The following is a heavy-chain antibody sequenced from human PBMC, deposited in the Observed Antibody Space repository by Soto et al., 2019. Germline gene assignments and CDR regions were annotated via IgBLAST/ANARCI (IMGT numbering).Heavy chain of an antibody. CDR3: ARDGMGYSSGWYYFDY. V-gene: IGHV1-69*06. D-gene: IGHD6-19*01. J-gene: IGHJ4*02. CDR2: IIPIFGTA. Sequence: QVQLVQSGAEVQKPGSSVKVSCKASGGTFSSYAISWVRQAPGQGLEWMGGIIPIFGTANYAQKFQGRVTITADKFTSTAYMELSSLRSEDTAVYYCARDGMGYSSGWYYFDYWGQGTLVTVSS. CDR1: GGTFSSYA.